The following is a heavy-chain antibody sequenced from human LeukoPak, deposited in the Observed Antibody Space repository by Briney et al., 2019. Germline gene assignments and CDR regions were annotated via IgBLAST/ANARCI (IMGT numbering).Heavy chain of an antibody. CDR3: SRHLLLYGDNAMIDY. CDR1: GFSLTTSGMC. D-gene: IGHD4-17*01. V-gene: IGHV2-70*11. J-gene: IGHJ4*02. Sequence: SGPALVKPTQTLTLTCTFSGFSLTTSGMCVSWIRQPPGKAPEWFARIDWDDDKHYNTSLKTRLTISKDTSKNQVVLTMTNMDPVDTGTYYCSRHLLLYGDNAMIDYWGQGTLVTVSS. CDR2: IDWDDDK.